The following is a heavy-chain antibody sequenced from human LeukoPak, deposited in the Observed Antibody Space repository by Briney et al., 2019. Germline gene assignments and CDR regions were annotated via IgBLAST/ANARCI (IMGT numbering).Heavy chain of an antibody. D-gene: IGHD3-9*01. Sequence: ASVKVSCKASGYTFTGYYLHWVRQAPGQGLESMGWINPDSGDTNFAQKFQGRVSMTRDTSISTAYMELSRLRSDDTAYYYCARVQYYNIFPGSFQYWGQGTLVTVSS. J-gene: IGHJ4*02. CDR1: GYTFTGYY. CDR2: INPDSGDT. CDR3: ARVQYYNIFPGSFQY. V-gene: IGHV1-2*02.